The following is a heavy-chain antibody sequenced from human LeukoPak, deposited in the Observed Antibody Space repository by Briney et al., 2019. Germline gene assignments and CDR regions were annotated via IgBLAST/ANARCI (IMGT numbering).Heavy chain of an antibody. CDR1: GFTLSNYW. J-gene: IGHJ1*01. CDR2: INTDGTTT. Sequence: GGSLRLSCAASGFTLSNYWMHWVRQAPGKGLVWVSHINTDGTTTNYADSVKGRFTISRDTAKNTLYLQMNSLRAEDTAMYYCAGDRRYDSSGYFQHWGQGTLVTVSS. V-gene: IGHV3-74*01. D-gene: IGHD3-22*01. CDR3: AGDRRYDSSGYFQH.